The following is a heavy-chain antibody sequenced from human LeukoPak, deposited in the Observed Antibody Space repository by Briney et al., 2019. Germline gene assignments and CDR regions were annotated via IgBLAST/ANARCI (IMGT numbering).Heavy chain of an antibody. Sequence: GGSLRLSCAASGFTFSSYSINWVRQAPGKGLEWVSVISSSSNYIFYADSVKGRFTISRDNAKNSLYLQMNSLRAEDTAVYYCARSITIFVYWGQGTLVTVSS. CDR1: GFTFSSYS. V-gene: IGHV3-21*04. J-gene: IGHJ4*02. CDR2: ISSSSNYI. CDR3: ARSITIFVY. D-gene: IGHD3-10*01.